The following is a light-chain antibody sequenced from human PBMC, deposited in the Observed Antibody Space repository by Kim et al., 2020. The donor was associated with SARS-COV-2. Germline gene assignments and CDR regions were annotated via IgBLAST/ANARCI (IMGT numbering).Light chain of an antibody. CDR2: GAS. J-gene: IGKJ1*01. CDR3: HQYGSSPWT. Sequence: SPEERATLSCRASQSVSSSYLAWDQQKPGQSPRLLICGASSRATGIPDRFSGSGSGTDFTLTMSRLEPEDFAVYYCHQYGSSPWTFGQGTKVDI. CDR1: QSVSSSY. V-gene: IGKV3-20*01.